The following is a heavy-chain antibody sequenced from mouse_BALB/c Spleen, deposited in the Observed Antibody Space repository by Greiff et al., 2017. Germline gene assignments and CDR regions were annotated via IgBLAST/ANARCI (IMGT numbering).Heavy chain of an antibody. CDR3: ARLRYDGYYYFDY. CDR2: ISSGGST. V-gene: IGHV5-6-5*01. Sequence: EAKLVESGGGLVKPGGSLKLSCAASGFTFSSYAMSWVRQTPEKRLEWVASISSGGSTYYPDSVKGRFTISRDNARNILYLQMSSLRSEDTAMYYCARLRYDGYYYFDYWGQGTTLTVSS. D-gene: IGHD2-3*01. CDR1: GFTFSSYA. J-gene: IGHJ2*01.